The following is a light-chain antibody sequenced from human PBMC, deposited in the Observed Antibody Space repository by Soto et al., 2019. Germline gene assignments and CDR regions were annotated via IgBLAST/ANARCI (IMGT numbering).Light chain of an antibody. J-gene: IGLJ1*01. V-gene: IGLV1-40*01. Sequence: QSVLTQPPSVSGAPGQRVTISCTGSSSNIGAGYDVHWYQQLPGTAPKLLIFGNKNRPSGVPDRFSASESGTSASLAITGLQAEHEADYYCQSYEGIVSGYVFGTGTKVTVL. CDR1: SSNIGAGYD. CDR2: GNK. CDR3: QSYEGIVSGYV.